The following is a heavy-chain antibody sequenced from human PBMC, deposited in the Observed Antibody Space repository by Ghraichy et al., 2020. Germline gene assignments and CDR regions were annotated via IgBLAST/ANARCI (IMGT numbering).Heavy chain of an antibody. Sequence: LSLTCVASGFNVKSNYMNWVRQAPGKGLKWVSVLYTAGAKYYADSVRGRFTISKDNSKNTLYLQMNRLTADDTAVYYCARQPDYGGNTPYYYGFDVWGQGTTVTVSS. J-gene: IGHJ6*02. CDR1: GFNVKSNY. CDR2: LYTAGAK. V-gene: IGHV3-66*02. CDR3: ARQPDYGGNTPYYYGFDV. D-gene: IGHD4-23*01.